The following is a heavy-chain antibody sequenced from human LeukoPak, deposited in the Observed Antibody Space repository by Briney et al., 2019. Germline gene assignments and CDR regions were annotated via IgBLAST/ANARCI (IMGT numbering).Heavy chain of an antibody. Sequence: GGSLRLSCAASGFSFSRDDMHWVRQAPGKGLEWVAVISNDGDKKYYADSVRGRFTMSRDNSKNTLYLQMNSLRAEDTAVYYCAKSWARLAVVADYWGQGTLVTVPS. V-gene: IGHV3-30*18. CDR1: GFSFSRDD. CDR2: ISNDGDKK. CDR3: AKSWARLAVVADY. J-gene: IGHJ4*02. D-gene: IGHD3-16*01.